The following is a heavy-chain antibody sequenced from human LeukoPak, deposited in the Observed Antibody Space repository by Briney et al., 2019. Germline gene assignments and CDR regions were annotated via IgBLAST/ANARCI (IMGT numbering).Heavy chain of an antibody. Sequence: GGSLRLSCAASGFTFSSYSMNWVRQAPGKGLEWVSYISSSSTIYYADSVKGRFTISRDNAKNSLYLQMNSLRAEDTAVYYCWFDAYGGNPSFDYWGQGTLVTVSS. D-gene: IGHD4-23*01. CDR3: WFDAYGGNPSFDY. CDR2: ISSSSTI. J-gene: IGHJ4*02. V-gene: IGHV3-48*04. CDR1: GFTFSSYS.